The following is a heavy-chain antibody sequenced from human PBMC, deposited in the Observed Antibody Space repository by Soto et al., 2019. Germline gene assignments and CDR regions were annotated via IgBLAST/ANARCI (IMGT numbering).Heavy chain of an antibody. J-gene: IGHJ4*02. D-gene: IGHD3-16*01. CDR3: AKPLGKTEYYFDY. CDR2: ISYDGSNK. Sequence: PGGSLRLSCAASGFTFSSYGMHWVRQAPGKGLEWVAVISYDGSNKYYADSVKGRFTISRDNSKNTLYLQMNSLRAEDTAVYYCAKPLGKTEYYFDYWGQGTRVTVSS. V-gene: IGHV3-30*18. CDR1: GFTFSSYG.